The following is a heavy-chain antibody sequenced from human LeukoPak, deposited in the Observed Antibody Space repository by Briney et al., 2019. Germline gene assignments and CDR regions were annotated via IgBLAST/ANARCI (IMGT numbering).Heavy chain of an antibody. V-gene: IGHV4-59*10. Sequence: SETLSLTCAVYGGSFSGYYWSWIRQPAGKGLEWIGRIYTSGSTNYNPSLKSRVTISVDTSKNQFSLKLSSVTAADTAVYYCARGGEMATIREVYYFDYWGQGTLVTVSS. D-gene: IGHD5-24*01. J-gene: IGHJ4*02. CDR2: IYTSGST. CDR3: ARGGEMATIREVYYFDY. CDR1: GGSFSGYY.